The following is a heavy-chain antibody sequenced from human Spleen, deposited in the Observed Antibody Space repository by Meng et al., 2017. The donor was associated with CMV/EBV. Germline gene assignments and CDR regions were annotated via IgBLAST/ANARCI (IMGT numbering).Heavy chain of an antibody. CDR3: ARGDLLYDFWSGPFYFYYGMDV. V-gene: IGHV4-34*01. D-gene: IGHD3-3*01. Sequence: SETLSLTCAVYGGSFSGYYWSWIRQPPGKGLEWIGEINHSGSTNYNPSLKSRVTISVDTSKNQFSLKLSSVTAADTAVYYCARGDLLYDFWSGPFYFYYGMDVWGQGTTVTVSS. J-gene: IGHJ6*02. CDR1: GGSFSGYY. CDR2: INHSGST.